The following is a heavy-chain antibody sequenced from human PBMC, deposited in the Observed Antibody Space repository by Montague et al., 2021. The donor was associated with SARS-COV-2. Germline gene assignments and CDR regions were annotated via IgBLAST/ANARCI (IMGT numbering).Heavy chain of an antibody. V-gene: IGHV4-61*02. J-gene: IGHJ3*02. CDR3: ARILGTYYDFWSGERAIDAFDI. CDR2: IYTSGST. D-gene: IGHD3-3*01. Sequence: TLSLTCTVSGGSISSGSYYWSWIRQPAGKGLEWIGRIYTSGSTNYNPSLKSRVTIPVDTSKNQFSLKLSSVTAADTAVYYCARILGTYYDFWSGERAIDAFDIWGQGTMVTVSS. CDR1: GGSISSGSYY.